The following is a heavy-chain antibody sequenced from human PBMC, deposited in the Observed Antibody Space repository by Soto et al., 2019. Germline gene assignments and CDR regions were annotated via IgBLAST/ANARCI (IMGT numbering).Heavy chain of an antibody. CDR3: ARYDSSGYYWPYYYYGMDV. CDR2: ISSSSSYI. V-gene: IGHV3-21*01. Sequence: EVQLVESGGGLVKPGGSLRLSCAASGFTFSTYSMNWVRQAPGKGLEWVSSISSSSSYIYYADSVKGRFTISRDNAKNXLXWLMNSLRAEDTAVYYCARYDSSGYYWPYYYYGMDVWGQGTTVTVSS. J-gene: IGHJ6*02. CDR1: GFTFSTYS. D-gene: IGHD3-22*01.